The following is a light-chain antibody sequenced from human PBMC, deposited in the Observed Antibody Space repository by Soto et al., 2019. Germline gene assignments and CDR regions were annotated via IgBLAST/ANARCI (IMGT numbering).Light chain of an antibody. V-gene: IGKV3-20*01. J-gene: IGKJ5*01. CDR2: GAS. CDR1: QSVSSSY. Sequence: EIVLTQSTGTLSLSQGERATLSCSASQSVSSSYLAWYQQKPGQAPRLLIYGASSRATGIPARFSGSGSGTDFTLTISRLEPEDFAVYYCQQYGRSPPITFGPGTRLEIK. CDR3: QQYGRSPPIT.